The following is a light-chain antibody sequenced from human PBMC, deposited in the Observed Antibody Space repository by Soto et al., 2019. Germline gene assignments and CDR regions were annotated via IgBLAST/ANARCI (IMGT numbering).Light chain of an antibody. CDR3: SSSTRSRTLYVV. CDR2: DVS. Sequence: QSALTQPASVSGSPGQSITISCTGTSSDVGGYNYVSWYQQHPGKAPKLMIYDVSNRPSGVSNRFSGSKSGNTASLTISGLQAEDEADYYCSSSTRSRTLYVVFGGGTKLTVL. J-gene: IGLJ2*01. CDR1: SSDVGGYNY. V-gene: IGLV2-14*01.